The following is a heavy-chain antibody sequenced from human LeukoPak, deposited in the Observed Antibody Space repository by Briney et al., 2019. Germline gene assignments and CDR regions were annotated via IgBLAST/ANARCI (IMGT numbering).Heavy chain of an antibody. J-gene: IGHJ3*01. CDR2: IYYSGTT. CDR1: GGSMSPYY. D-gene: IGHD5-18*01. V-gene: IGHV4-59*01. Sequence: PSETLSLTGSVSGGSMSPYYWSWIRQPPGKGLEWIGYIYYSGTTNYNPSLQSRVTISVATSKNQFSLKLSSVTAADTAVYYCARPAERGYSYVLDFWGQGTMVTVSS. CDR3: ARPAERGYSYVLDF.